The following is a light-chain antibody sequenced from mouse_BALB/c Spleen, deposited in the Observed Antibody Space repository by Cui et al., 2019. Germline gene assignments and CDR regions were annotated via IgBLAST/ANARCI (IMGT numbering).Light chain of an antibody. V-gene: IGKV12-46*01. Sequence: DIQMTQSPASLSVSVGETVTITCRASENIYSNLAWYQQKQGKSPQLLVYAATNLADGVPSRFSGSGSGTQYSLKINSLQSEDFGSYHCQHFWDTPFTFGSGTKLEIK. CDR1: ENIYSN. J-gene: IGKJ4*01. CDR2: AAT. CDR3: QHFWDTPFT.